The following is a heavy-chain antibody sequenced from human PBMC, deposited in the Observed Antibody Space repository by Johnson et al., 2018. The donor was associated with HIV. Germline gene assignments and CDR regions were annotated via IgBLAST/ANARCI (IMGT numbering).Heavy chain of an antibody. V-gene: IGHV3-30*19. Sequence: QVQLVESGGGVVQPGGSLRLSCAASGFTFSSYGMHWVRQAPGKGLEWVAVISYDGSNKYYADSVKGRFTISRDNSKNTLYLQMSSLKVEDTALYYCARDGESQQLPLGDALDVWGRGTMVIVSS. CDR1: GFTFSSYG. CDR3: ARDGESQQLPLGDALDV. J-gene: IGHJ3*01. D-gene: IGHD6-13*01. CDR2: ISYDGSNK.